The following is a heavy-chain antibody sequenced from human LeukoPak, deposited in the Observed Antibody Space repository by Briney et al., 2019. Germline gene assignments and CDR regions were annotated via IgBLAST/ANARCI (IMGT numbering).Heavy chain of an antibody. CDR1: GGSFSGYY. D-gene: IGHD4-17*01. CDR3: ARGRGHYGDYFRFDY. Sequence: SETLSLTCAVYGGSFSGYYWSWIRQPPGKGLEWIGEINHSGSTNYNPSLKSRVTISVDTSKNQFSLKLSSVTAADTAVYYCARGRGHYGDYFRFDYWGQGTLVTVSS. CDR2: INHSGST. J-gene: IGHJ4*02. V-gene: IGHV4-34*01.